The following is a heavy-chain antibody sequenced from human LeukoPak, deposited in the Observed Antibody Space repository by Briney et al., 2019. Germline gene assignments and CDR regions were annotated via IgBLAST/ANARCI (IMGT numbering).Heavy chain of an antibody. V-gene: IGHV3-30*02. Sequence: GESLRLSCAASGFTFSSYAMHWVRQAPGKGLEWVSFIRYDGSNKFYADSVKGRFTISRDTSKNTLYLQMNSLRTEDSAMYYCAKAGYCATAGCPDYYYMDVWGRGTTVTVSS. J-gene: IGHJ6*03. CDR1: GFTFSSYA. CDR2: IRYDGSNK. D-gene: IGHD2-8*01. CDR3: AKAGYCATAGCPDYYYMDV.